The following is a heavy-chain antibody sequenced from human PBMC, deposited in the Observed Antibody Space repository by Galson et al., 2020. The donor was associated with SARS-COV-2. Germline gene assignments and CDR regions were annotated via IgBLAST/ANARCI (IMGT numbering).Heavy chain of an antibody. J-gene: IGHJ6*02. V-gene: IGHV3-30-3*01. Sequence: TGGSLRLSCAASGFTFSSYALHWVRQAPRKGLEWVAVISYDGSNTYYADSVKGRFTITRDNSKNTLYLQMNSLRAEDTAVYYCASSICSSTSCYYYYGMDVWGQGTTVTVSS. CDR3: ASSICSSTSCYYYYGMDV. CDR2: ISYDGSNT. D-gene: IGHD2-2*01. CDR1: GFTFSSYA.